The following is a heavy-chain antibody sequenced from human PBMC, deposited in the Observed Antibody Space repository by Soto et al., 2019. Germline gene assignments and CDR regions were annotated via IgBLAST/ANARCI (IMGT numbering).Heavy chain of an antibody. J-gene: IGHJ4*02. V-gene: IGHV3-30*18. CDR1: GFTFSSYG. CDR2: ISYDGSNK. D-gene: IGHD4-17*01. CDR3: AKDLGDYFYYFDY. Sequence: GGSLRLSCAASGFTFSSYGMHWVRQAPGKGLEWVAVISYDGSNKYYADSVKGRFTISRDNSKNTLYLQMNSLRAEDTAVYYCAKDLGDYFYYFDYWGQGTLVTVSS.